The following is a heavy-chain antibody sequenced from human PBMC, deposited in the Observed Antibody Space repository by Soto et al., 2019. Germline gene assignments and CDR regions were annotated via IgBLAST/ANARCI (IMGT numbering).Heavy chain of an antibody. V-gene: IGHV3-23*01. D-gene: IGHD6-19*01. CDR1: GFTFSNHA. J-gene: IGHJ4*02. CDR2: ISDAGERT. CDR3: AKDYSSVWSRGIDV. Sequence: GGSLRLSCAATGFTFSNHAMSWVRRAAGKGLEWVSGISDAGERTYYADSVRGGFTVSRDNSKNTLYLQMNTLRAEDTAVYYCAKDYSSVWSRGIDVWGQGILVTVSS.